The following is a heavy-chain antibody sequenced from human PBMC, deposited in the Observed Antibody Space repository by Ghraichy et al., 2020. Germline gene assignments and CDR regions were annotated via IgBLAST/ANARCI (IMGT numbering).Heavy chain of an antibody. Sequence: ASVKVSCKASGYTFTGYYMHWVRQAPGQGLEWMGWINPNSGGTNYAQKFQGWVTMTRDTSISTAYMELSRLRSDDTAVYYCARDSGYCSSTSCYTGAAGGFDPWGQGTLVTVSS. CDR1: GYTFTGYY. CDR3: ARDSGYCSSTSCYTGAAGGFDP. CDR2: INPNSGGT. D-gene: IGHD2-2*02. V-gene: IGHV1-2*04. J-gene: IGHJ5*02.